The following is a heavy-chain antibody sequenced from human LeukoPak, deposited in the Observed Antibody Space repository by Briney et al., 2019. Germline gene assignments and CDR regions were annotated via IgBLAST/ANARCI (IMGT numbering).Heavy chain of an antibody. J-gene: IGHJ6*02. V-gene: IGHV1-69*13. CDR1: GGTFSSYA. D-gene: IGHD2-2*01. CDR2: IIPIFGTA. Sequence: SVKVSCKASGGTFSSYAISWVRQAPGQGLEWMGGIIPIFGTANCAQKFQGRVTITADESTSTAYMELSSLRSEDTAVYYCARDIVVVPAAMSYASYGMDVWGQGTTVTVSS. CDR3: ARDIVVVPAAMSYASYGMDV.